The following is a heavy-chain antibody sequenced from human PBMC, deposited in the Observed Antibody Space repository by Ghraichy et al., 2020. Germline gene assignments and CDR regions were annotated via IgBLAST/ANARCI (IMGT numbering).Heavy chain of an antibody. J-gene: IGHJ4*02. CDR1: GFTFSSYG. CDR3: AKEGTEDGMGVTMLGY. CDR2: ISYDGSYK. D-gene: IGHD3-10*02. Sequence: GGSLRLSCAASGFTFSSYGMHWVRQAPGKGLEWVAVISYDGSYKYYVDSVKGRFTISRDNSKKTLFLQMNSLRDEDTAVYYCAKEGTEDGMGVTMLGYWSLGTRVTVSS. V-gene: IGHV3-30*18.